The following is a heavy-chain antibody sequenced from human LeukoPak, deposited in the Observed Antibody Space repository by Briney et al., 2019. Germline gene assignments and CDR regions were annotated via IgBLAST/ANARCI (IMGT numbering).Heavy chain of an antibody. D-gene: IGHD3-9*01. CDR3: AAVRAYDILTGYPPGAYYYYYYMDV. CDR1: GYTLTELS. V-gene: IGHV1-24*01. J-gene: IGHJ6*03. Sequence: GASVKVSCKVSGYTLTELSMHWVRQAPGKGLEWMGGFDPEDGETIYAQKFQGRVTITADESTSTAYMELSSLRSEDTAVYYCAAVRAYDILTGYPPGAYYYYYYMDVWGKGTTVTISS. CDR2: FDPEDGET.